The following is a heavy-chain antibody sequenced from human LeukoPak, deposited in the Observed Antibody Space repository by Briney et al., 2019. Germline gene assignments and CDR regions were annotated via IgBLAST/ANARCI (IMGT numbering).Heavy chain of an antibody. CDR1: GYTFTGYY. V-gene: IGHV1-2*04. CDR3: ARELRHTPYYYGMDV. D-gene: IGHD2-8*01. CDR2: INPNSGGT. Sequence: ASVKVSCKASGYTFTGYYMHWVRQAPGQGLEWMGWINPNSGGTNYAQKFQGWVTMTRDTSISTAYMELSRLRSDDTAVHYCARELRHTPYYYGMDVWGQGTTVTVSS. J-gene: IGHJ6*02.